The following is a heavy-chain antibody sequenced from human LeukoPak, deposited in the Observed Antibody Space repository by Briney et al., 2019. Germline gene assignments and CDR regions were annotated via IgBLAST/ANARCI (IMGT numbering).Heavy chain of an antibody. CDR2: IIPIFGTA. J-gene: IGHJ6*02. CDR1: GGTFSSYA. CDR3: ARDQIVAAAGTRYYYYGMDV. V-gene: IGHV1-69*05. Sequence: SVKVSCKASGGTFSSYAISWVRQAPGQGLEWMGGIIPIFGTANYAQKFQGRVTITRDTSASTAYMELSSLRSEDTAVYYCARDQIVAAAGTRYYYYGMDVWGQGTTVTVSS. D-gene: IGHD6-13*01.